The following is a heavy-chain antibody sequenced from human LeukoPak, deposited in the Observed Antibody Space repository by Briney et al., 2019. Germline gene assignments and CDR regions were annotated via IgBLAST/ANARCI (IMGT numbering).Heavy chain of an antibody. CDR2: ISYDGSNK. D-gene: IGHD5-12*01. V-gene: IGHV3-30*03. CDR3: AVKVGSITGSGDY. CDR1: GFTFSSYG. Sequence: PGRSLRLSCAASGFTFSSYGMHWVRQAPGKGLEWVAVISYDGSNKYYADSVKGRFTISRDNSKNTLYLQMNSLRAEDTAVYYCAVKVGSITGSGDYWGQGTLVTVSS. J-gene: IGHJ4*02.